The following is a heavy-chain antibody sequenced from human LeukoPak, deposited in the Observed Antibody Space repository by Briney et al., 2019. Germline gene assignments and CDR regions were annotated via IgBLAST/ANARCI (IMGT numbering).Heavy chain of an antibody. CDR3: AKAVRSMVTGGGYFDS. V-gene: IGHV3-23*01. CDR1: GFAFCNYA. CDR2: LLGGGDSR. Sequence: AGGSQRLSCAASGFAFCNYAMSWVRQAPGKGLEWVSSLLGGGDSRFYADSVMGRFTISRDNSKNTLYLQMNSLRAEDTAVYYCAKAVRSMVTGGGYFDSWGQGTLVTVSS. D-gene: IGHD3-10*01. J-gene: IGHJ4*02.